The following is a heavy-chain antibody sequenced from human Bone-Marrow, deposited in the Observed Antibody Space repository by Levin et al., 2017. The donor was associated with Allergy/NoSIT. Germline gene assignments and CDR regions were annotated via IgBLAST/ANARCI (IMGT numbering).Heavy chain of an antibody. CDR1: GFTFSQYP. J-gene: IGHJ4*02. CDR3: AKENHSSGRAGTFDL. D-gene: IGHD6-19*01. V-gene: IGHV3-30*01. Sequence: GESLKISCEASGFTFSQYPMHWVRHCPGMGLQWVTVIGPDGTAHSYADSVKGRFIISRDNSRNTLYLEMNRLTGEDSAIYYCAKENHSSGRAGTFDLWGQGTLVVVSS. CDR2: IGPDGTAH.